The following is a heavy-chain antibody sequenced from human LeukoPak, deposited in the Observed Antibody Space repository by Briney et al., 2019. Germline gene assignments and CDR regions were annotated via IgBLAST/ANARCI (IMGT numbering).Heavy chain of an antibody. D-gene: IGHD6-19*01. CDR1: GFTVSSNY. Sequence: PGGSLRLSCAASGFTVSSNYMSWVRQAPGKGLEWVSVIYSGGSTYYADSVKGRFTISRDNSKNTLYLQMNSLRAEDTAVYYCARDSSGWSRDYYFDYWGQGTLVTVSS. V-gene: IGHV3-66*01. J-gene: IGHJ4*02. CDR3: ARDSSGWSRDYYFDY. CDR2: IYSGGST.